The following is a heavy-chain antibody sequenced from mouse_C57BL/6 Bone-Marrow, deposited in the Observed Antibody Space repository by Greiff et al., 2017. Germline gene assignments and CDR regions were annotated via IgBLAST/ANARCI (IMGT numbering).Heavy chain of an antibody. CDR2: IYPRSGNT. CDR3: ARGVDYYGSSPSWFAY. J-gene: IGHJ3*01. V-gene: IGHV1-81*01. D-gene: IGHD1-1*01. CDR1: GYTFTSYG. Sequence: QVQLKQSGAELARPGASVKLSCKASGYTFTSYGISWVKQRTGQGLEWIGEIYPRSGNTYYNEKFKGKATLTADKSSSTAYMELRSLTSEDSAVYFCARGVDYYGSSPSWFAYWGQGTLVTVSA.